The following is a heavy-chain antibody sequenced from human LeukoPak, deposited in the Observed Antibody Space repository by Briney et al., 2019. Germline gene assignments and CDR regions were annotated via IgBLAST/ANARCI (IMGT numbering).Heavy chain of an antibody. CDR3: ARLNDVVVPAAIVLDY. CDR1: GGSISSSSYY. J-gene: IGHJ4*02. Sequence: KPSETLSLTCTVSGGSISSSSYYWGWIRQPPGKGLEWIGSIYHSGSTYYNPSLKSRVTISVDTSKNQFSLKLSSVTAADTAVYYCARLNDVVVPAAIVLDYWGRGTLVTVSS. V-gene: IGHV4-39*07. D-gene: IGHD2-2*01. CDR2: IYHSGST.